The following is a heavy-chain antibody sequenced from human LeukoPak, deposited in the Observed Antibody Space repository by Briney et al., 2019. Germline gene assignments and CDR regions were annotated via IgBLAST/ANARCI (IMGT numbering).Heavy chain of an antibody. CDR1: GGTFSSDA. CDR2: IIPIFGTA. D-gene: IGHD3-22*01. J-gene: IGHJ3*02. Sequence: ASVKVSCKASGGTFSSDAISWVRQAPGQGLEWMGRIIPIFGTANYAQKFQGRVTITTDESTSTAYMELSSLRSEDTAVYYCARFSNGYDSSLKIKGVSAFDIWGQGTMVTVSS. CDR3: ARFSNGYDSSLKIKGVSAFDI. V-gene: IGHV1-69*05.